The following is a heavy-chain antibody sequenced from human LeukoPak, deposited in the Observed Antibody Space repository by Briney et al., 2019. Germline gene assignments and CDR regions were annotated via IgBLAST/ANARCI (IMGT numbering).Heavy chain of an antibody. D-gene: IGHD2-15*01. Sequence: ASVKVSCKAYGYTFTGYYLHWVRQAPGQGLEWVGWINSDRGVTNCAQKFQGRVTMTRDTSISSAYMELSSLRSDDTAVYYCARELGGMTKNAFDMWGPGTMVTVSS. J-gene: IGHJ3*02. CDR3: ARELGGMTKNAFDM. CDR1: GYTFTGYY. CDR2: INSDRGVT. V-gene: IGHV1-2*02.